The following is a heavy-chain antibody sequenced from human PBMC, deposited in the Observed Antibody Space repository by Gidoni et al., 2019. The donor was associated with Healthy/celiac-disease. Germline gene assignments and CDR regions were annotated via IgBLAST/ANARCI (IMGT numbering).Heavy chain of an antibody. CDR2: IYASGST. CDR1: GVPINSYF. CDR3: ARESLGGWGSYRLMDV. D-gene: IGHD3-16*02. Sequence: QVQLQESGPGLVKPSETLSLTCSVSGVPINSYFGSWIRQPAGKGLEWIGRIYASGSTSYNPSLKSRLTMSVDTSKNQFSLTLSSVTATDTAVYYCARESLGGWGSYRLMDVWGQGTTVTVSS. V-gene: IGHV4-4*07. J-gene: IGHJ6*02.